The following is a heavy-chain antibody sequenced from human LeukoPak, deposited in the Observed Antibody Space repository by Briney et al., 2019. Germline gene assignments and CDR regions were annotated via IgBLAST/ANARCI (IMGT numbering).Heavy chain of an antibody. CDR3: ARVPRSYYYYYYMDV. Sequence: PSETLSLTCTVSGGSISNYYWSWIRQPPGKGLEWLGYIYYSGSSNYNPSLKSRVTMSADTSKNQFSLKLSSVTAADTAVYYCARVPRSYYYYYYMDVWGKGTTVTVSS. CDR2: IYYSGSS. J-gene: IGHJ6*03. CDR1: GGSISNYY. V-gene: IGHV4-59*01.